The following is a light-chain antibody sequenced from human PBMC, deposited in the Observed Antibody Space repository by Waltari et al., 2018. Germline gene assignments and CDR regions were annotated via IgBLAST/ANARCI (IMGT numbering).Light chain of an antibody. CDR2: EVS. CDR1: QSLLHSDGKTY. CDR3: MQSIQLPIT. V-gene: IGKV2D-29*02. J-gene: IGKJ3*01. Sequence: DIVMTQTTRSLSVTPVQPASIYCKFSQSLLHSDGKTYLYLYLPKPGPSPQLLIYEVSNRFSGVPDRFSGSWSVTDFTLKISRVEAEDVWVYYCMQSIQLPITFGPGPKVDIK.